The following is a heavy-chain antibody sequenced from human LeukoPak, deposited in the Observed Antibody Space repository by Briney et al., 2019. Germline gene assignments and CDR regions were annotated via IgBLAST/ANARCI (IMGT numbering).Heavy chain of an antibody. CDR1: GFTFRNYY. CDR3: ARDPSWEILSYFDY. J-gene: IGHJ4*02. V-gene: IGHV3-11*04. CDR2: ISASGDTI. Sequence: KPGGSLRLSCAASGFTFRNYYMTWIRQAPGKGLEWVSYISASGDTIYYGDSVRGRFTISRDNAKNSLYLDMNTLKAEDTAVYYCARDPSWEILSYFDYWGQGTLVHVSP. D-gene: IGHD1-26*01.